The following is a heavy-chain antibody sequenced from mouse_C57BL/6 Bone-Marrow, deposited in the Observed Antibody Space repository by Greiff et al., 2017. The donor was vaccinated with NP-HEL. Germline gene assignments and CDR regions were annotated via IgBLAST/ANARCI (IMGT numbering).Heavy chain of an antibody. D-gene: IGHD6-1*01. CDR1: GYTFTDYE. J-gene: IGHJ2*01. Sequence: QVQLQQSGAELVRPGASVTLSCKASGYTFTDYEMHWVKQTTVPGLEWIGAIDPETGGTAYNQKFKGKAILTADKSPSTAYMELRSLAAEDSAVYYCTRATGDYWGQGTTLTVSS. V-gene: IGHV1-15*01. CDR2: IDPETGGT. CDR3: TRATGDY.